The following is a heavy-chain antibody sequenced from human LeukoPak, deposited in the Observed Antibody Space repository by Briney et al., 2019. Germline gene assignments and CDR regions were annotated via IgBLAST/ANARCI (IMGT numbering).Heavy chain of an antibody. CDR1: GGSISSSTTY. Sequence: SETLSLTCTVSGGSISSSTTYWGWIRQPPGKGLEWIASIFYSGRTWNNPSFKSRVTISVDPSKNQFSLKVSAVTAADTAVYYCARQGTYYDKIYYFDYWGQGTLVTVSS. J-gene: IGHJ4*02. V-gene: IGHV4-39*01. D-gene: IGHD3-16*01. CDR2: IFYSGRT. CDR3: ARQGTYYDKIYYFDY.